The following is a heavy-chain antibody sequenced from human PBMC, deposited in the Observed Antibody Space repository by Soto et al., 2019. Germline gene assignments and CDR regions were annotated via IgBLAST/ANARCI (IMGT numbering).Heavy chain of an antibody. CDR2: ISNDGMNT. D-gene: IGHD1-1*01. CDR1: GFTFSSYA. CDR3: AKGLRFMEH. J-gene: IGHJ1*01. V-gene: IGHV3-30-3*02. Sequence: GGSLRLCCVASGFTFSSYALHWVRQAPGKGLEWVALISNDGMNTFYADSVKGRMTVSRDKAEKTMYLQMNSLTAEDTAVYYCAKGLRFMEHWGQGTVVTVSS.